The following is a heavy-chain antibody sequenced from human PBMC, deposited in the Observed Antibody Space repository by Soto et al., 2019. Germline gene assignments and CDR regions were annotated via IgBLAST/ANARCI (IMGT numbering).Heavy chain of an antibody. V-gene: IGHV1-18*01. CDR2: ISAYNGNT. J-gene: IGHJ6*02. D-gene: IGHD3-22*01. CDR3: ATTYYYDSSGYYATLNYYYYGMDV. Sequence: ASVKVSCKASGYTFTSYGISWVRQAPGQGLEWMGWISAYNGNTNYAQKLQGRVTMTTDTSRSTAYMELRSLRSDDTAVYYCATTYYYDSSGYYATLNYYYYGMDVWGQGTTVTVSS. CDR1: GYTFTSYG.